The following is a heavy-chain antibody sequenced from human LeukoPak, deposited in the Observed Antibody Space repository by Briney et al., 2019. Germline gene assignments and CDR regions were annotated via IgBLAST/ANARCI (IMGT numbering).Heavy chain of an antibody. CDR1: GGSVSSYY. J-gene: IGHJ6*02. Sequence: PSETLSLTCTVSGGSVSSYYWSWIRQPPGKVLEWIGYIYYSGSTNYNPSLKSRVTISVDTSKNQFSLKLSSVTAADTAVYHCARDNWNYGSSMDVWGQGTTVTVSS. CDR2: IYYSGST. V-gene: IGHV4-59*02. D-gene: IGHD1-7*01. CDR3: ARDNWNYGSSMDV.